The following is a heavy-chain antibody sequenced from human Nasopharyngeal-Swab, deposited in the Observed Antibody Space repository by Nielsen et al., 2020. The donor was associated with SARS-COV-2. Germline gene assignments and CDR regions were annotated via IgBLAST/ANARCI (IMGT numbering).Heavy chain of an antibody. V-gene: IGHV4-4*02. CDR1: GGSISSSNW. D-gene: IGHD2-8*01. CDR3: ARGVVLMVYAIGYYYYMDV. Sequence: SETLSLTCAVSGGSISSSNWWSWVRQPPGTGLEWIGEIYHSGSTNYNPSLKSRVTISVDKSKNQFSLKLSSVTAADTAVYYCARGVVLMVYAIGYYYYMDVWGKGTTVTVSS. J-gene: IGHJ6*03. CDR2: IYHSGST.